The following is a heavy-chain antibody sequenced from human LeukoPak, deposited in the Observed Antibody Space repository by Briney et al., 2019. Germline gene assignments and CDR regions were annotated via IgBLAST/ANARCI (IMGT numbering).Heavy chain of an antibody. V-gene: IGHV4-39*01. D-gene: IGHD6-6*01. CDR1: GGSISRSSYH. Sequence: SDTLSLTCTVSGGSISRSSYHGGWIRQPPGKGLEWIGTIYYTGTTYYNPSLKSRVTISVDTSKNQFSLTLNSVTAADTAVYYCAIYSNSAAGYWGEGALVTVS. J-gene: IGHJ4*02. CDR2: IYYTGTT. CDR3: AIYSNSAAGY.